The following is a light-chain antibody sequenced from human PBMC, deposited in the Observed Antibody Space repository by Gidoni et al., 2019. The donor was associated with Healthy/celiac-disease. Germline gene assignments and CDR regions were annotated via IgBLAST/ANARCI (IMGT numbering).Light chain of an antibody. J-gene: IGKJ2*03. Sequence: DIVMTMSPATLSVSPGERATPSCRASQSVSSNLAWYQQKPGQAPRLLIYCASTRATGSPARFSGSGSGTEFTLTISSLQSEDFAVYYCQQYNNWPLYSFGQGTKLEIK. CDR3: QQYNNWPLYS. CDR1: QSVSSN. CDR2: CAS. V-gene: IGKV3-15*01.